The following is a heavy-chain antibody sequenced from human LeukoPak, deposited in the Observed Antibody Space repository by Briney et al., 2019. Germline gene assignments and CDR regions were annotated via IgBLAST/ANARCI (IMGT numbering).Heavy chain of an antibody. D-gene: IGHD4-23*01. CDR2: IIPIFGTA. J-gene: IGHJ4*02. CDR3: ARVPLSPYGGKGYYFDY. V-gene: IGHV1-69*13. CDR1: GYTFTSYY. Sequence: SVKVSCQASGYTFTSYYMHWVRQAPGQGLEWMGGIIPIFGTANYAQKFQGRVTITADESTSTAYMELSSLRSEDTAVYYCARVPLSPYGGKGYYFDYWGQGTLVTVSS.